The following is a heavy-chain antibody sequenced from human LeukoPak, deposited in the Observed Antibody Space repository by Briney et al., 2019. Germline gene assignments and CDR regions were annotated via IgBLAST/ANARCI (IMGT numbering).Heavy chain of an antibody. CDR2: IYTSGST. D-gene: IGHD2-15*01. J-gene: IGHJ4*02. CDR3: ARVYCSDGSCYSFDY. Sequence: SETLSLTCTVSGGSISSGSYYWSWIRQPAGKGLEWIGRIYTSGSTNYNPSLKSRVTISVDTSKNQFSLKLSSVDAADTAVYYCARVYCSDGSCYSFDYWGQGTLVTVSS. CDR1: GGSISSGSYY. V-gene: IGHV4-61*02.